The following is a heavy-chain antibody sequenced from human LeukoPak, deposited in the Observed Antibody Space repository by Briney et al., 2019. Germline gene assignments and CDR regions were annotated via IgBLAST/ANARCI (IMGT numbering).Heavy chain of an antibody. J-gene: IGHJ4*02. Sequence: NTSETLSLTCTVSGGSISTYYWSWIRQPPGKGLEWIGYIDYSGSTNYNPSLKSRVTISVDTSKNQFSLKLSSVTAADAAGYYCARWATASSIDYWGQGTLVTVSS. D-gene: IGHD6-6*01. V-gene: IGHV4-59*08. CDR3: ARWATASSIDY. CDR1: GGSISTYY. CDR2: IDYSGST.